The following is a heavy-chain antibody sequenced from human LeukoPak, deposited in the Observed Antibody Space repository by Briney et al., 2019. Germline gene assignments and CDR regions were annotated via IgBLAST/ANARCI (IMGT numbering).Heavy chain of an antibody. Sequence: SETLSLTCTVSGGSISSYYWSWIRQPPGKGLEWIGYIYYSGGTNYNPSLKSRVTISVDTSKNQFSLKLSSVTAADTAVYYCARYPLWFGELSAFDIWGQGTMVTVSS. D-gene: IGHD3-10*01. J-gene: IGHJ3*02. CDR2: IYYSGGT. V-gene: IGHV4-59*01. CDR3: ARYPLWFGELSAFDI. CDR1: GGSISSYY.